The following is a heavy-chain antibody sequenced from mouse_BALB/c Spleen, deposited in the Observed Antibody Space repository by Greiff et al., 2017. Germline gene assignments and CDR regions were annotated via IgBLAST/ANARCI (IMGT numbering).Heavy chain of an antibody. CDR2: ISSGSSTI. CDR1: GFTFSSFG. CDR3: AREGDDGYYGYFDY. Sequence: EVHLVESGGGLVQPGGSRKLSCAASGFTFSSFGMHWVRQAPEKGLEWVAYISSGSSTIYYADTVKGRFTISRDNPKNTLFLQMTSLRSEDTAMYYCAREGDDGYYGYFDYWGQGTTLTVSS. V-gene: IGHV5-17*02. J-gene: IGHJ2*01. D-gene: IGHD2-3*01.